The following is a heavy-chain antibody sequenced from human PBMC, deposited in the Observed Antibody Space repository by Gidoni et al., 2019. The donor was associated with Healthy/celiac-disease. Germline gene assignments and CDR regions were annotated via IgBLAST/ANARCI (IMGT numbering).Heavy chain of an antibody. CDR1: GFTFSRYG. V-gene: IGHV3-30*03. CDR2: ISYDGSNK. Sequence: QVQLVESGGGVVQPGRPLRLSCAAAGFTFSRYGMHWVRQAPGKGLEWVAVISYDGSNKYYADSVKGRFTISRDNSKNTLYLQMNSLRAEDTAVYYCAREWRTFDYWGQGTLVTVSS. CDR3: AREWRTFDY. D-gene: IGHD3-3*01. J-gene: IGHJ4*02.